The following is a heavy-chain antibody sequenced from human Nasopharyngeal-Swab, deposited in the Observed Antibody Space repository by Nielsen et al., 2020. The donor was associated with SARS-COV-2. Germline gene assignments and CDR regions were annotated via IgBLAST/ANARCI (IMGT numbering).Heavy chain of an antibody. Sequence: SETLSLTCAVYGGSFSGYYWSWIRQPPGKGLEWIGSIYFSGSTYYNPSLKSRVTITVDTSKNQFSLKLSSVTAADTAVYYCATTYYDSSSYYYWFDPWGQGTLVTVSS. CDR1: GGSFSGYY. CDR3: ATTYYDSSSYYYWFDP. D-gene: IGHD3-22*01. CDR2: IYFSGST. V-gene: IGHV4-34*01. J-gene: IGHJ5*02.